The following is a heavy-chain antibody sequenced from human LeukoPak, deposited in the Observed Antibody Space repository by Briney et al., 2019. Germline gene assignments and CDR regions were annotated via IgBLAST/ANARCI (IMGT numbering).Heavy chain of an antibody. D-gene: IGHD3-22*01. CDR1: GFTFSSYA. V-gene: IGHV3-23*01. J-gene: IGHJ4*02. CDR3: AKFPGYYDSSGYLDY. CDR2: ISGSGGST. Sequence: GGSLRLSCAASGFTFSSYAMSWVRQAPGKGREWVSAISGSGGSTYYADSVKGRFTTSRDNSKNTLYLQMNSLRAEDTAVYYCAKFPGYYDSSGYLDYWGQGTLVTVS.